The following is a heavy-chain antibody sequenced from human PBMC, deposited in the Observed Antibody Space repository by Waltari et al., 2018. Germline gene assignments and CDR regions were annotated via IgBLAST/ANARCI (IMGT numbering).Heavy chain of an antibody. J-gene: IGHJ4*02. V-gene: IGHV1-24*01. D-gene: IGHD2-15*01. CDR1: GYSLTELS. CDR2: FDPERRDT. Sequence: VQLIQSGAEVKKPGASVRLSCKVSGYSLTELSMHWVPPPPGKGLEWMGGFDPERRDTTYAQRFQGRVTMTEDTSTDTAYMELRSLTSDDTAVFYCATDWGYCSDDSCYVGERGDYWGQGTLVTVSS. CDR3: ATDWGYCSDDSCYVGERGDY.